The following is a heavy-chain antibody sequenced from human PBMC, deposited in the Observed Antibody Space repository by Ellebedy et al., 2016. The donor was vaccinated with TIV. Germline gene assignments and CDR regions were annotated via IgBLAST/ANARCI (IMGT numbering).Heavy chain of an antibody. CDR2: IRSNPYGGTT. Sequence: PGGSLRLSCTTSGFTLGDYVMSWFRQAPGKGLEWVGFIRSNPYGGTTQYATSVRGRFTVSRDDSKNIAYLQMTDLTTEDTAVYYCARASSSSNSWRGYLVAFDIWGRGTMVTVSS. J-gene: IGHJ3*02. CDR3: ARASSSSNSWRGYLVAFDI. V-gene: IGHV3-49*03. CDR1: GFTLGDYV. D-gene: IGHD3-3*01.